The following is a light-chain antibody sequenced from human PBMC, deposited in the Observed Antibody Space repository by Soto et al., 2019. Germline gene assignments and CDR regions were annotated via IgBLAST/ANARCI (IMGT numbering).Light chain of an antibody. Sequence: QSVLHKPQLASGSPCESVTISCTGTRSDVGGYDYVSWYQQHPGKAPKLMIYEVSKRPSGVPDRFSGSKSGNTASLTVSGLQSLFKAASSCNTYAGSHHVVRPGT. CDR3: NTYAGSHHV. V-gene: IGLV2-8*01. J-gene: IGLJ1*01. CDR2: EVS. CDR1: RSDVGGYDY.